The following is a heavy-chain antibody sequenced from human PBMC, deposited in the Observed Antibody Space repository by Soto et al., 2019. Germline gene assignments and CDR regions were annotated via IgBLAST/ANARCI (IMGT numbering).Heavy chain of an antibody. CDR1: GFTFSNYG. D-gene: IGHD1-26*01. CDR3: AKPSEPFRAPYYFDS. Sequence: QVQLVESGGGVVQPGRSLRLSCAASGFTFSNYGMHWVRQAPGKGLEWVAIISCDGSVKYFGDSVKGRFTISRDDSQHTLFLQMSSLRAEDTAVYYCAKPSEPFRAPYYFDSWGQGTLVTVSS. J-gene: IGHJ4*02. CDR2: ISCDGSVK. V-gene: IGHV3-30*18.